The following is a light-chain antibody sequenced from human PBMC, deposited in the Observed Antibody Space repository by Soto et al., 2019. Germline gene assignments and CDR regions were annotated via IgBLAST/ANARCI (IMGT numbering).Light chain of an antibody. J-gene: IGKJ4*01. CDR2: TES. Sequence: DIQMTQSPSSVSASVGDRVSITCRASQGISNWLAWYQQKPGRAPKLLIYTESSLQSGVPSRFSGTGYGIDFTHTISSLQPEDVATYYCQQANNFPLTFGGGNKVEIK. CDR1: QGISNW. V-gene: IGKV1-12*01. CDR3: QQANNFPLT.